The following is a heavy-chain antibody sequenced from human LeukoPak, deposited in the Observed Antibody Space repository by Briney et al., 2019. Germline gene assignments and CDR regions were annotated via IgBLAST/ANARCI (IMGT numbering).Heavy chain of an antibody. D-gene: IGHD3-22*01. Sequence: TGGSLRLSCAASGFTFDDYAMHWVRQAPGKGLEWVSGISWNSGSIGYADSVKGRFTISRDNAKNSLYLQMNSLRAEDTAVYYCAREGDSSGSGRFDYWGQGTLVTVSS. V-gene: IGHV3-9*01. CDR2: ISWNSGSI. CDR1: GFTFDDYA. J-gene: IGHJ4*02. CDR3: AREGDSSGSGRFDY.